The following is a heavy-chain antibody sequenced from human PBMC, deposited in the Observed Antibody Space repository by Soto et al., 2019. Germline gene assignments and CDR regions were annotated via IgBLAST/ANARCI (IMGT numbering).Heavy chain of an antibody. D-gene: IGHD3-10*01. CDR1: SDSVSSSSYT. Sequence: SETLSLTCAVSSDSVSSSSYTWGWIRQPPGKGPEWIGYIYYSGSTNYNPSLKSRVTISVDTSKNQFSLKLSSVTAADTAVYYCARGEGTLSSDQYFQHWGQGALVTVSS. V-gene: IGHV4-61*05. CDR3: ARGEGTLSSDQYFQH. J-gene: IGHJ1*01. CDR2: IYYSGST.